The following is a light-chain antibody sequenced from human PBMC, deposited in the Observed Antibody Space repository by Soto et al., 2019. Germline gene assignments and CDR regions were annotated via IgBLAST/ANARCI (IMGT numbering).Light chain of an antibody. CDR1: SSNIGSNY. Sequence: VLTQPPSASGTPGQRVTISCSGSSSNIGSNYVYWYQQLPGTAPKLLIYRNNQRPSGVPDRFSGSKSGTSASLAITGLPSEDEGDYYCAAWDVSLRGQVFGGGTKVTVL. CDR3: AAWDVSLRGQV. CDR2: RNN. V-gene: IGLV1-47*01. J-gene: IGLJ3*02.